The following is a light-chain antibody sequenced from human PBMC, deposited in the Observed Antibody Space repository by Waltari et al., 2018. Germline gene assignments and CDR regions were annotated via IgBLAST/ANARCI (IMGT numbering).Light chain of an antibody. J-gene: IGKJ1*01. Sequence: EIVLTQSPGTMSLSPGERATLSCRASQSVRSSYLAWYQQKPGQAPRLLIYGASSRATGIPDRFSGSGSVTDFTLTISRLEPEDFAVYYCQQYGSSPPWTFGQGTKVEIK. CDR2: GAS. V-gene: IGKV3-20*01. CDR1: QSVRSSY. CDR3: QQYGSSPPWT.